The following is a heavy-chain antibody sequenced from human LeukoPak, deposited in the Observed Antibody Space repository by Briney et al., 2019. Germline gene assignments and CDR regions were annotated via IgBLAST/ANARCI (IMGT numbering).Heavy chain of an antibody. CDR3: AKGEWELLPRAFDI. Sequence: GGSLRLSCAASGFTFDDYAMHWVRQAPGKGLEWVSGISWNSGNIGYADSVKGRFTISRDNAKNSLYLQMNSLRAEDTALYYCAKGEWELLPRAFDIWGQGTMVTVSS. CDR1: GFTFDDYA. D-gene: IGHD1-26*01. CDR2: ISWNSGNI. J-gene: IGHJ3*02. V-gene: IGHV3-9*01.